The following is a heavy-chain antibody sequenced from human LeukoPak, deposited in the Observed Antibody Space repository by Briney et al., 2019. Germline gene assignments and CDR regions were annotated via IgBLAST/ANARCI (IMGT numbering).Heavy chain of an antibody. CDR1: GGSISSSSYY. CDR2: IYYSGST. Sequence: SETLSLTCTVSGGSISSSSYYWGWIRQPPGKGLEWIGSIYYSGSTYYNPSPKSRVTISVDTSKNQFSLKLSSVTAADTAVYYCARPKGYCSGGSCYQSFDYWGQGTLVTVSS. CDR3: ARPKGYCSGGSCYQSFDY. V-gene: IGHV4-39*01. J-gene: IGHJ4*02. D-gene: IGHD2-15*01.